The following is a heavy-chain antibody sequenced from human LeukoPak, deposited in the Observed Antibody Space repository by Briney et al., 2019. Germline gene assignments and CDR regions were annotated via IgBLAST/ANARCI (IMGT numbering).Heavy chain of an antibody. J-gene: IGHJ3*02. Sequence: PSETLSLTCAVYGGSFSGYYWSWVRQPPEKGLEWIGEINHSGSTNYNPSLKSRVTISVDTSKNQFSLKLSSVTAADTAVYYCARDKGDYYDSSGYYSDAFDIWGQGTMVTVSS. V-gene: IGHV4-34*01. CDR1: GGSFSGYY. CDR3: ARDKGDYYDSSGYYSDAFDI. CDR2: INHSGST. D-gene: IGHD3-22*01.